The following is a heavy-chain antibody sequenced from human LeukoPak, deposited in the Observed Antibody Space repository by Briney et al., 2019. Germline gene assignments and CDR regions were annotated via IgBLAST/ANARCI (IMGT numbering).Heavy chain of an antibody. J-gene: IGHJ4*02. CDR3: ARRLSNRDMGFDL. CDR1: GYSFTSYW. D-gene: IGHD2/OR15-2a*01. V-gene: IGHV5-51*01. Sequence: KNGESLKISCKGSGYSFTSYWIGWVRQMPGKGLEWMGIIYPGDSDTRSSPSFQGQVTMPVDKSISTAYLQWSSLKASDTAVYFCARRLSNRDMGFDLWGQGTLVTVSS. CDR2: IYPGDSDT.